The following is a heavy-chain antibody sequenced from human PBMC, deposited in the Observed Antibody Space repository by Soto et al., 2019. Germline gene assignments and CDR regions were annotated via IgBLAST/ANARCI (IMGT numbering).Heavy chain of an antibody. CDR3: AKDYSSVWSRGIDL. CDR1: GFTFTNYA. V-gene: IGHV3-23*01. J-gene: IGHJ5*02. CDR2: ISDAGERT. Sequence: EVQLLESGGGLAQPGGSLRLSCAATGFTFTNYAMTWVRRAAGQGLEWVSAISDAGERTFYAASVRGRFTVSRDNSKNILYLQMRTLRAEDTAMYYCAKDYSSVWSRGIDLWGQGALVTVSS. D-gene: IGHD6-19*01.